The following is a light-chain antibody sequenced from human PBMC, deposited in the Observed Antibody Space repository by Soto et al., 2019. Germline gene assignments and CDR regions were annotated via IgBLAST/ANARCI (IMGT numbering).Light chain of an antibody. CDR3: QQRSNWPPTWT. CDR2: GAS. CDR1: QSVYSS. V-gene: IGKV3-15*01. J-gene: IGKJ1*01. Sequence: ETVMTQSPATLSVSPGERATLSCRASQSVYSSLAWYQQKHGQAPRLLIYGASTRATGIPARFSGSGSGTDFTLTISSLEPEDFAVYYCQQRSNWPPTWTFGQGTKVDIK.